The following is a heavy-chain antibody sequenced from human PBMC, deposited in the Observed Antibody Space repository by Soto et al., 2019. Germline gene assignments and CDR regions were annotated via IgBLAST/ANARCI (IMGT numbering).Heavy chain of an antibody. CDR3: ATSIAARPLDY. Sequence: SVKVSCKASGGTFSSYAISWVRQAPGQGLEWMGGIIPIFGTANCAQKFQGRVTITADKSTSTAYMELSSLRSEDTAVYYCATSIAARPLDYWGQGTLVTVSS. CDR1: GGTFSSYA. V-gene: IGHV1-69*06. CDR2: IIPIFGTA. J-gene: IGHJ4*02. D-gene: IGHD6-6*01.